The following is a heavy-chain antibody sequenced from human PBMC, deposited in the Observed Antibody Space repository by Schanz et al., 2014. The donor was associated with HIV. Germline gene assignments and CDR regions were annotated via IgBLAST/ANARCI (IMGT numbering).Heavy chain of an antibody. CDR3: ARVANWDYYGMDV. CDR2: IWYDGTKK. V-gene: IGHV3-33*01. D-gene: IGHD3-16*01. CDR1: GFIFSGYG. J-gene: IGHJ6*02. Sequence: QVQLVESGGGVVQPGRSLRLSCEASGFIFSGYGMHWVRQAPGKGLEWVAVIWYDGTKKYYADSVKGRFTISRDNSKNTLYLQMNSLRAEDTAIYYCARVANWDYYGMDVWGRGTTVTVSS.